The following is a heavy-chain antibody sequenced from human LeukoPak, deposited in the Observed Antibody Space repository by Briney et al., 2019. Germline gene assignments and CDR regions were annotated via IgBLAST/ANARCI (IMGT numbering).Heavy chain of an antibody. D-gene: IGHD3-22*01. CDR2: ISSSSSYI. CDR1: GFTFSSYS. CDR3: ARAFFYDSSGYPPLDAFDI. Sequence: GGSLRLSCAASGFTFSSYSMNWVRQAPGKGLECVSSISSSSSYIYYADSVKGRFTISRDNAKNSLYLQMNSLRAEDTAVYYWARAFFYDSSGYPPLDAFDIWGQGTMVTVSS. J-gene: IGHJ3*02. V-gene: IGHV3-21*01.